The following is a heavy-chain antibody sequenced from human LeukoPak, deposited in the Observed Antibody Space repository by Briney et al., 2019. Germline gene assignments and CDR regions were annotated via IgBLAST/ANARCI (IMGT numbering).Heavy chain of an antibody. CDR1: GYSFTSYW. CDR3: ARLGTTVVTLFDY. V-gene: IGHV5-51*01. Sequence: GESPKISCKGSGYSFTSYWIGWVRQMPGKGLEWMGIICPGDSDTRYSPSFQGQVTISADKSISTAYLQWSSLKASDTAMYYCARLGTTVVTLFDYWGQGTLVTVSS. J-gene: IGHJ4*02. CDR2: ICPGDSDT. D-gene: IGHD4-23*01.